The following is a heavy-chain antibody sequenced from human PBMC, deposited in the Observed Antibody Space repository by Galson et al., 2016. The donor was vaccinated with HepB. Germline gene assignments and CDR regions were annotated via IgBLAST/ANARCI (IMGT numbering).Heavy chain of an antibody. D-gene: IGHD7-27*01. CDR1: GVSINSSDW. CDR2: IYETGTA. V-gene: IGHV4/OR15-8*01. J-gene: IGHJ5*02. Sequence: EPLSLTCVVSGVSINSSDWWSWVRQSPEKGLEWIGEIYETGTANHNPSLTRRLTLSVDKSKNQFSLNLSDVTAADTAIYHCARVTLGPSRAKVDTWDQGTLVTVSS. CDR3: ARVTLGPSRAKVDT.